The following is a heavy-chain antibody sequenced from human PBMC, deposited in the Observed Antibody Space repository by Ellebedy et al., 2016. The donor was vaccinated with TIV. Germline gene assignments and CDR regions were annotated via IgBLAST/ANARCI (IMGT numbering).Heavy chain of an antibody. J-gene: IGHJ6*02. V-gene: IGHV4-59*01. CDR1: GGSISSYY. D-gene: IGHD1-1*01. Sequence: MPSETLSLTCTVSGGSISSYYWSWIRQPPGKGLEWIGYIYYSGSTNYNPSLKSRVTISVDTSKNHFSLKLGSVTAADTAVYYCARIFWNGDYYYGVDVWGQGTTVTVSS. CDR2: IYYSGST. CDR3: ARIFWNGDYYYGVDV.